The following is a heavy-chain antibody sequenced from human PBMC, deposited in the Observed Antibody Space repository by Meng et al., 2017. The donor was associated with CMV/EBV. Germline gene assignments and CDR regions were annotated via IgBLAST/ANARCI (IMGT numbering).Heavy chain of an antibody. D-gene: IGHD3-3*01. V-gene: IGHV3-30*03. Sequence: GGSLRLSCAASGFTVSSNYMSWVCQAPGKGLEWVAVISYDGSNKYYADSVKGRFTISRDNSKNTLYLQMNSLRAEDTAVYYCARALRFLEFSTLGYYYGVDVWGQGTTVTVSS. CDR3: ARALRFLEFSTLGYYYGVDV. CDR2: ISYDGSNK. CDR1: GFTVSSNY. J-gene: IGHJ6*02.